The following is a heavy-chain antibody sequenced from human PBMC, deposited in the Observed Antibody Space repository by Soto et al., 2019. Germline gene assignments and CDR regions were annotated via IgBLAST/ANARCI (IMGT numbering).Heavy chain of an antibody. J-gene: IGHJ5*02. V-gene: IGHV4-61*01. CDR2: IYYSGST. CDR3: ARGIAVAGPLNWFDP. D-gene: IGHD6-19*01. CDR1: GGSVSSGSYY. Sequence: SETLSLTCTVSGGSVSSGSYYWSWIRQPPGKGLEWIGYIYYSGSTNYNPSLKSRVTISVDTSKNQCSLKLRSVTAADTAVYYCARGIAVAGPLNWFDPWGQGTLVTVSS.